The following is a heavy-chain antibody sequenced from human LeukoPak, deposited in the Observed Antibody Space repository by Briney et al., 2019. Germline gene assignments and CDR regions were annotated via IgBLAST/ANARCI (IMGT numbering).Heavy chain of an antibody. J-gene: IGHJ3*02. CDR3: ARAQWLADDAFDI. CDR1: GLTFSSYW. Sequence: PGGSLRLSCAASGLTFSSYWMHWVRQAPGKGLVWVSRINSDGSSTNYADSVKGRFTISRDNAKNTLYLQMNSLRAEDTAVYYCARAQWLADDAFDIWGQGTMVTVSS. D-gene: IGHD6-19*01. V-gene: IGHV3-74*01. CDR2: INSDGSST.